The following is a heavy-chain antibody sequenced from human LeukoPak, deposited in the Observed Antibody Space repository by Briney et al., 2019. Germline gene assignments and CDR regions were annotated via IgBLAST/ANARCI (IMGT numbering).Heavy chain of an antibody. CDR3: ARGFNNYLLAAFDP. CDR2: MNPNSGNT. D-gene: IGHD2/OR15-2a*01. J-gene: IGHJ5*02. CDR1: GYTFASYD. V-gene: IGHV1-8*01. Sequence: GASVKVSCKASGYTFASYDINWVRQATGQGLEWMGWMNPNSGNTGYAQKFQGRVTVTRNTSISTAYMELSSLRSEDTAVYYRARGFNNYLLAAFDPWGQGTLVTVSS.